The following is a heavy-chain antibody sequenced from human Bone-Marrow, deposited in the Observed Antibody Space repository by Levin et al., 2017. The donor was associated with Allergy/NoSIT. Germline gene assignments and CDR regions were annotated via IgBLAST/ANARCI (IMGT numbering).Heavy chain of an antibody. CDR1: GFTVSNYA. Sequence: SCAASGFTVSNYALSWVRQAPGKGLEWVSSITASGGSTDYADSVKGRFTISRDNSKSTLYLHMNSLRVGDTAVYYCARRDGRGYTYGYFDSWGQGTPVTVSS. CDR2: ITASGGST. CDR3: ARRDGRGYTYGYFDS. J-gene: IGHJ4*02. V-gene: IGHV3-23*01. D-gene: IGHD5-18*01.